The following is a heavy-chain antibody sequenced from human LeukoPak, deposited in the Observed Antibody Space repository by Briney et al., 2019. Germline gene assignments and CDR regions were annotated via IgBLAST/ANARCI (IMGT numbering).Heavy chain of an antibody. V-gene: IGHV3-30-3*02. CDR3: AKDVGYYYYYGMDV. J-gene: IGHJ6*02. Sequence: GGSLRLSCAASGFTFSGYPIHWVRQAPGKGLEWVAVISYDGSNKYYADSVKGRFTISRDNSKNTLYLQMNSLRAEDTAVYYCAKDVGYYYYYGMDVWGQGTTVTVSS. D-gene: IGHD1-26*01. CDR2: ISYDGSNK. CDR1: GFTFSGYP.